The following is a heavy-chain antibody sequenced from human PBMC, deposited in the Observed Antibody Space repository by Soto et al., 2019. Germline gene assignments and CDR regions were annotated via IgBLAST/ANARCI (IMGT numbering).Heavy chain of an antibody. D-gene: IGHD3-3*01. Sequence: QLQLVQSGSEVKKPGSSVKVSCKASVGTFSSYAISWVRQAPGQGLEWMGGIIPIFGTANYAQKFQGRVTITADESTSTAYMELSSLRSEDTAVYYCARSYDFWSGYLGWFDPWGQGTLVTVSS. CDR1: VGTFSSYA. V-gene: IGHV1-69*01. J-gene: IGHJ5*02. CDR3: ARSYDFWSGYLGWFDP. CDR2: IIPIFGTA.